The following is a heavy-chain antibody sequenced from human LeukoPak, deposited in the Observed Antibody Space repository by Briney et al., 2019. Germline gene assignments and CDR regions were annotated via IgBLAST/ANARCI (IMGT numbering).Heavy chain of an antibody. J-gene: IGHJ3*02. CDR2: VDYSGST. V-gene: IGHV4-59*01. Sequence: KPSETLSFTCTVSGGSISTYYWTWIRQTPGKGLEWIGYVDYSGSTNYNPSLKSRVTISVGTSENQFSLRLSSVTAADSAMYYCARAGSGYSFDIWGQGTLVTVSS. D-gene: IGHD3-3*01. CDR3: ARAGSGYSFDI. CDR1: GGSISTYY.